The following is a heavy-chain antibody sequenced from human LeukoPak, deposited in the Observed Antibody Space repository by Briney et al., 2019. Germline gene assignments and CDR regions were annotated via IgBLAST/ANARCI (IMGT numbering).Heavy chain of an antibody. CDR3: AKVGAWRSSWPYFAY. CDR1: GFTFDDYA. V-gene: IGHV3-9*01. J-gene: IGHJ4*02. Sequence: PGGSLRLSCAASGFTFDDYAIHWVRQAPGKGLEWVSGISWNSGNIDYADSVKGRFTISRDNAKNSLYLQMNSLRAEDTALYYCAKVGAWRSSWPYFAYWGQGTLVTVSS. CDR2: ISWNSGNI. D-gene: IGHD6-13*01.